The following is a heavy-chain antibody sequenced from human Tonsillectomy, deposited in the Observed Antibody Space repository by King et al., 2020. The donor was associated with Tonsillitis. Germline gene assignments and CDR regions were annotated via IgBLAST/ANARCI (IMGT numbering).Heavy chain of an antibody. V-gene: IGHV4-39*01. CDR1: GGSISSSSYY. J-gene: IGHJ4*02. Sequence: QLQESGPGLVKPSETLSLTCTVSGGSISSSSYYWGWIRQPPGKGLEWIGSIYYSGSTYYNPSLKSRVTISVDTSKNQFSLKLSSVTAADTAVYYCARQDYDFWSGYSSYYFDYWSQGTLVTVSS. CDR2: IYYSGST. D-gene: IGHD3-3*01. CDR3: ARQDYDFWSGYSSYYFDY.